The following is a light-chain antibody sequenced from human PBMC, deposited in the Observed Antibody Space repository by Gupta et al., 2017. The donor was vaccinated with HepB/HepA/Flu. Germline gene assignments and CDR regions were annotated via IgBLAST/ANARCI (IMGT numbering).Light chain of an antibody. CDR1: SGSVSTSYY. CDR3: VHSMGRGRAV. V-gene: IGLV8-61*01. CDR2: STN. Sequence: QTVVTQEPSFSVSPGGTVTLTCGLSSGSVSTSYYPSWYQQNPGQDPRMRSDSTNTRSSGVPERGSGSVLGNNDAIHITGAEADDESYYDCVHSMGRGRAVFGGGTKMTV. J-gene: IGLJ2*01.